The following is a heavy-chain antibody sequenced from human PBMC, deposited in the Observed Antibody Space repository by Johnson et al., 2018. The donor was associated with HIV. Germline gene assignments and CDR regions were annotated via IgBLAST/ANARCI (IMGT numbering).Heavy chain of an antibody. CDR2: ISYDGSNQ. V-gene: IGHV3-30*04. CDR3: ARVGGSWMLDAFDI. J-gene: IGHJ3*02. CDR1: GFSFSNYA. Sequence: QVQLVESGGGVVQPGRSLRLSCAASGFSFSNYAMHWVRQAPGKGLEWVAVISYDGSNQYYADSVKGRFTIARDNSKNTLDLQMNSLRAGDSAVYYCARVGGSWMLDAFDIWGQGTVVTVSS. D-gene: IGHD3-10*01.